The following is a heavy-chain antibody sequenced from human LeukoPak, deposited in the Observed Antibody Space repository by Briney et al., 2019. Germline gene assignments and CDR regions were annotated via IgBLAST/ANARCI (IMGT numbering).Heavy chain of an antibody. D-gene: IGHD3-3*01. V-gene: IGHV1-8*02. CDR3: ARALSYYDFWSGYYSSWYFDL. CDR2: MNPNSGNT. Sequence: ASVKVSCKASGYTFTSYGINWVRQATGQGLEWMGWMNPNSGNTGYAQKFQGRVTMTRNTSISTAYMELSSLRSEDTAVYYCARALSYYDFWSGYYSSWYFDLWGRGTLVTVSS. J-gene: IGHJ2*01. CDR1: GYTFTSYG.